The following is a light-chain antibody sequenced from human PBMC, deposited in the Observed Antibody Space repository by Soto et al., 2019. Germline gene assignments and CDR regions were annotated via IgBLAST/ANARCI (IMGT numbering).Light chain of an antibody. Sequence: QSVLTQSSSASASLGSSVKLTCTLSSGHSSYIIAWHQQQPGKAPRYVMKTEGSGSYNKGSGVPDRFSGSSSGADRYLTISNLQFEDEADYYCETWDSNTHTVFCGGTKLTVL. V-gene: IGLV4-60*02. CDR3: ETWDSNTHTV. CDR2: TEGSGSY. J-gene: IGLJ3*02. CDR1: SGHSSYI.